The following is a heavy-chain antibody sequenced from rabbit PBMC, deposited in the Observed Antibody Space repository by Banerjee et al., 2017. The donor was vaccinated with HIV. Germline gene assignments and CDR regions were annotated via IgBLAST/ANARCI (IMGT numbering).Heavy chain of an antibody. CDR1: GFSFSSSYW. J-gene: IGHJ3*01. CDR2: IYTGSSGST. Sequence: QEQLEESGGDLVQPEGSLTLTCTASGFSFSSSYWICWVRQAPGKGLEWIACIYTGSSGSTYYASWAKGRFTISKTSSTTVTLQMTSLTAADTATYFCARSYSGGNDFSNFWGPGTLVTVS. CDR3: ARSYSGGNDFSNF. D-gene: IGHD7-1*01. V-gene: IGHV1S45*01.